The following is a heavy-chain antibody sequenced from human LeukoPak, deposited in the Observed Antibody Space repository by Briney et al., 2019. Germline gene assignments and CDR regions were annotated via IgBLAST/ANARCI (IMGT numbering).Heavy chain of an antibody. Sequence: PSETLSLTCTVSGGSISSYYWSWIRQPAGKGLEWVGRIYTSGNTKYNPSLKRRVTMSVDKSKNQVSLNLFSVTAAATAVYYCARDALGYYTNTGYPLLYYFDSWGPGTLVTVSS. D-gene: IGHD3-9*01. CDR1: GGSISSYY. V-gene: IGHV4-4*07. J-gene: IGHJ4*02. CDR3: ARDALGYYTNTGYPLLYYFDS. CDR2: IYTSGNT.